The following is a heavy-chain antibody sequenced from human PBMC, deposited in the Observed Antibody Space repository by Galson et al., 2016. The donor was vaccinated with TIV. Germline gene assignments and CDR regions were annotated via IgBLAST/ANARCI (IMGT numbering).Heavy chain of an antibody. Sequence: SLRLSCAASGLTFSNFGMNWVRQAPGKGLEWVSSISSTGNFRYYADSVTGRFAVSRDNAENSVYLQMSNLRGEDTAVYYCTRQGVYMGYAMDVWSQGTTATVSS. CDR1: GLTFSNFG. CDR2: ISSTGNFR. D-gene: IGHD1-14*01. V-gene: IGHV3-21*01. CDR3: TRQGVYMGYAMDV. J-gene: IGHJ6*02.